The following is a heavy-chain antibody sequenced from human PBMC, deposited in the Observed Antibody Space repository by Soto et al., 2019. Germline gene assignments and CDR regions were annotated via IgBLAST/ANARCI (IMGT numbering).Heavy chain of an antibody. D-gene: IGHD2-15*01. V-gene: IGHV1-8*01. J-gene: IGHJ4*02. CDR2: VNANSGNT. Sequence: QVQLVQSGAEVRKPGASVKVSCKASGYTFTTYDINWVRQATGQGLEWMGWVNANSGNTGYAQKFQGRVTMTRNTSINTAYMELSSLRSEDAAVYYCTRGTRVAEYWGQGTLVTVSS. CDR3: TRGTRVAEY. CDR1: GYTFTTYD.